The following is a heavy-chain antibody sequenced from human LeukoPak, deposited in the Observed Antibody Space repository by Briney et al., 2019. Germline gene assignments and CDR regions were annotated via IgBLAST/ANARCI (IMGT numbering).Heavy chain of an antibody. CDR2: ISWNSGSI. J-gene: IGHJ4*02. V-gene: IGHV3-9*01. Sequence: GRSLRLSCAASGFTFDDYAMHWVRQAPGKGLEWVSGISWNSGSIGYADSVKGRFTISRDNAKNSLYLQMNSLRAEDTAVYYCAAGYSSSSLDYWGQGTLVTVSS. CDR1: GFTFDDYA. CDR3: AAGYSSSSLDY. D-gene: IGHD6-13*01.